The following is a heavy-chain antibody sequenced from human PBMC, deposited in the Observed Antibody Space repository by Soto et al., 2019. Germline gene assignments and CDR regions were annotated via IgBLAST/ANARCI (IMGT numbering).Heavy chain of an antibody. V-gene: IGHV4-59*01. J-gene: IGHJ4*02. CDR1: GGSISSYY. CDR3: ARDDSERPATY. Sequence: QVQLQESGPGLVKPLETLSLTCIVSGGSISSYYWTWTRQPPGKGLEWIGCVYNGATTSYNPSLKSRVTISVDTSKNQFSLKLTSVTAADTAMYYCARDDSERPATYWGQATLVTVSS. D-gene: IGHD3-10*01. CDR2: VYNGATT.